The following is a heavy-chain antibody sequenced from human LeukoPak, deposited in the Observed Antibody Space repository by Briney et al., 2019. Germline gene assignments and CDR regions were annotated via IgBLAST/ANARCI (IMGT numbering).Heavy chain of an antibody. V-gene: IGHV3-74*01. CDR1: GFIFSSYW. D-gene: IGHD2-2*03. CDR3: ARDGFWYFDL. Sequence: GGSLRLSCAASGFIFSSYWMHWVRQGPGEGLVWVSRIKSDGSSTNYADSVKGRFTISRDNAKNTLYLQMNSLRAEDTAVYYCARDGFWYFDLWGRGTLVTVSS. J-gene: IGHJ2*01. CDR2: IKSDGSST.